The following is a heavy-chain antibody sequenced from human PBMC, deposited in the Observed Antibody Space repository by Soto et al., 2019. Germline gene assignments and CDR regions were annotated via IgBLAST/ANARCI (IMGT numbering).Heavy chain of an antibody. D-gene: IGHD4-17*01. J-gene: IGHJ3*02. V-gene: IGHV3-23*01. CDR1: GFTFSSYA. Sequence: GGSLRLSCAASGFTFSSYAMSWVRQAPGKGLEWVSAISGSGGSTYYADSVKGRFTISSDNSKNTLYLKMNSQRVEDTAVDYCAKDRIMTTVIPDAFDIWGQGTMVTVSS. CDR3: AKDRIMTTVIPDAFDI. CDR2: ISGSGGST.